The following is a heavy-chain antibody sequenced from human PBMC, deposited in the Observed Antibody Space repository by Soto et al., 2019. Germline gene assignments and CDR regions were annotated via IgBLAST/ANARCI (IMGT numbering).Heavy chain of an antibody. D-gene: IGHD3-22*01. CDR3: AIYDSSGSRGFQH. V-gene: IGHV4-31*03. CDR2: IYYSGST. Sequence: QVQLQESGPGLVKPSQTLSLTCTVSGVSISSGGYYWSWIRQHPGKGLEWIGYIYYSGSTYYSPSLRSRVTISVDTSKNQFSLKLSSVTAADTAVYYCAIYDSSGSRGFQHWGQGTLVTVSS. J-gene: IGHJ1*01. CDR1: GVSISSGGYY.